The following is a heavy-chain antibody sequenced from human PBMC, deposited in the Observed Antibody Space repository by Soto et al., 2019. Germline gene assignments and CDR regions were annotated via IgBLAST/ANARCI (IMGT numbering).Heavy chain of an antibody. Sequence: QVQLVQSGAEEKKPGASVKVSCKASGYTFTSYAMHWVRQAPGQRLEWMGWINAGNGNTKYSQKFQGRVTITRDTSASTAYMELSRLRSEDTAVYYCATSSSGYDYLYYYGMDVWGQGTTVTVSS. CDR3: ATSSSGYDYLYYYGMDV. CDR2: INAGNGNT. D-gene: IGHD5-12*01. V-gene: IGHV1-3*05. J-gene: IGHJ6*02. CDR1: GYTFTSYA.